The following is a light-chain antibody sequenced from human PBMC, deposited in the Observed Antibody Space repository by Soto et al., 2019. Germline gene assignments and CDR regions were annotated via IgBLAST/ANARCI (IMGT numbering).Light chain of an antibody. V-gene: IGKV1-39*01. CDR2: AAS. J-gene: IGKJ3*01. Sequence: DIRMTQSPCSLSASVGDRVTITCRASQSISSYLNWYQQKPGKAPKLLIYAASSLQSGVPSRFSGSGSGTDFTLTISSLQPEDFATYYCQQSYSTPLFGPGTKVDI. CDR1: QSISSY. CDR3: QQSYSTPL.